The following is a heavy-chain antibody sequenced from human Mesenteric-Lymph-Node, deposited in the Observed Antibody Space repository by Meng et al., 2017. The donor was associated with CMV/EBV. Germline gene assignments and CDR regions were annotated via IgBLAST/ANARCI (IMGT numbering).Heavy chain of an antibody. CDR1: VFTFSSYA. J-gene: IGHJ6*02. Sequence: GGSLRLSCAASVFTFSSYAMSWVRQAPGKGLEWVSSISSGGSTYYADSVKGRFTISRDNSKDTLYLQINSLRVEDTAVYYCAREFGGWELHYYYYGMDVWGQGTTVTVSS. CDR2: ISSGGST. V-gene: IGHV3-23*01. D-gene: IGHD1-26*01. CDR3: AREFGGWELHYYYYGMDV.